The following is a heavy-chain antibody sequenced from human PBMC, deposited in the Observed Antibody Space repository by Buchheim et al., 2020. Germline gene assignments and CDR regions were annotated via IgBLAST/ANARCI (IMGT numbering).Heavy chain of an antibody. CDR1: GFTFSSYW. Sequence: EVQLVESGGGLVQPGGSLRLSCAASGFTFSSYWMSWVRQAQGKGLEWVANIKQDGSEKYYVDSVKGRFTISRDNAKNSLYLQMNRLRAEDTAVYYCARDVDDYVWGSYRSPGMDVWGQGTT. CDR2: IKQDGSEK. V-gene: IGHV3-7*01. CDR3: ARDVDDYVWGSYRSPGMDV. D-gene: IGHD3-16*02. J-gene: IGHJ6*02.